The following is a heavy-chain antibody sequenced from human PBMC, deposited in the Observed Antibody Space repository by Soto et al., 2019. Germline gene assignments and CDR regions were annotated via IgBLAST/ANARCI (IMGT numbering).Heavy chain of an antibody. CDR3: TTDPLGYCSSTSCLTTGYYFDY. V-gene: IGHV3-15*01. J-gene: IGHJ4*02. Sequence: EVQLVESGGGLVKPGGSLRLSCAASGFTFSNAWMSWVRQAPGKGLEWVGRIKSKTDGGTTDYAAPVKGRFTISRDDSKNTLYLQMNSLKTEDTAVYYCTTDPLGYCSSTSCLTTGYYFDYWGQGTLVTVSS. D-gene: IGHD2-2*01. CDR1: GFTFSNAW. CDR2: IKSKTDGGTT.